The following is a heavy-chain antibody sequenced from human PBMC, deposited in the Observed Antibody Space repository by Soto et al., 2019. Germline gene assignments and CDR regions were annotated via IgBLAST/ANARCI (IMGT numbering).Heavy chain of an antibody. CDR3: ARDGGSVDWNYGMDV. V-gene: IGHV3-33*01. CDR1: GFTFSSYG. Sequence: QVQLVESGGGVVQPGRSLRLSCAASGFTFSSYGMHWVRQAPGKGLEWVAVIWYDGSNKYYADSVKGRFTISRDNSKNTLYLQMNSLRAEDTAVYYCARDGGSVDWNYGMDVWGQGTTVTVSS. D-gene: IGHD3-16*01. J-gene: IGHJ6*02. CDR2: IWYDGSNK.